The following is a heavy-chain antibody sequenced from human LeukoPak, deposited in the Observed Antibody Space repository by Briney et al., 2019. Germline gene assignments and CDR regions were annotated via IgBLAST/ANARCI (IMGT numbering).Heavy chain of an antibody. J-gene: IGHJ4*02. Sequence: SGGSLRLSCAASGFTFSSYSMNWVRQAPGKGLEWVSSISSSSSYIYYADSVRGRFTISRDNAKNSLYLQMNSLRAEDTAVYYCARSTRGSDYWGQGTLVTVSS. CDR2: ISSSSSYI. D-gene: IGHD3-10*01. V-gene: IGHV3-21*01. CDR3: ARSTRGSDY. CDR1: GFTFSSYS.